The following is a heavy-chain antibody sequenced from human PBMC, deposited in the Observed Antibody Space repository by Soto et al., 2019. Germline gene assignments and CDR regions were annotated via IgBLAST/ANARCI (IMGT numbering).Heavy chain of an antibody. Sequence: PGGSLRLSCAASGFTFSTYAMSWVRQAPGERLEWVSAISGTGGSTYYADSVKGRFTISRDNSKNTLYLQMNSLRAEDTAVYYCARAPGYCSGGSCYDYWGQGTLVTVYS. CDR3: ARAPGYCSGGSCYDY. CDR2: ISGTGGST. D-gene: IGHD2-15*01. J-gene: IGHJ4*02. V-gene: IGHV3-23*01. CDR1: GFTFSTYA.